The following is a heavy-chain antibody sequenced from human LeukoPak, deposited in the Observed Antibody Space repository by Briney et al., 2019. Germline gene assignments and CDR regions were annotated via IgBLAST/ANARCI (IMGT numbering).Heavy chain of an antibody. CDR2: IYYSGST. V-gene: IGHV4-39*01. CDR1: GGSISSSSYY. J-gene: IGHJ4*02. CDR3: ARSSWYYYDSSGYFDY. D-gene: IGHD3-22*01. Sequence: SETLSLTCTVSGGSISSSSYYWGWVRQPPGKGLEWIGSIYYSGSTYYNPSLKSRVTISVDTSKKQFSLKLSSVTAADTAVYYCARSSWYYYDSSGYFDYWGQGTLVTVSS.